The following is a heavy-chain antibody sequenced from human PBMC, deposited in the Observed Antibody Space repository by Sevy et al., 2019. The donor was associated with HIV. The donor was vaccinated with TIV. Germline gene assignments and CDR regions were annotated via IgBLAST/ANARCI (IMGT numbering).Heavy chain of an antibody. CDR3: AKDVASPKPLYYFDF. CDR1: GFTFSNYA. CDR2: ILYDGTHK. V-gene: IGHV3-30*02. J-gene: IGHJ4*02. Sequence: GGSLRLSCVASGFTFSNYAMHWVRQAPGKGLEWVAFILYDGTHKAYGDPVKGRLTISRDNAKNTVYLQMTSLRPEDTAVYYCAKDVASPKPLYYFDFWGQGNLVTVSS.